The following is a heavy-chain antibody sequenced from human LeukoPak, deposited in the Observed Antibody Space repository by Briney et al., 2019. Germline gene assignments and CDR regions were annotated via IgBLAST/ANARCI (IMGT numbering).Heavy chain of an antibody. CDR1: GFTFSNYA. V-gene: IGHV3-30-3*01. J-gene: IGHJ4*02. CDR2: ISYDGSNK. Sequence: SGGSLRLSCAASGFTFSNYALHWVRQAPGKGLEGVAVISYDGSNKYYADSVKGRFTISRDNSKNTLYLQMNTLRPEDTAVYYCARDSSYYESSGPFDFWGQGTLVTVSS. CDR3: ARDSSYYESSGPFDF. D-gene: IGHD3-22*01.